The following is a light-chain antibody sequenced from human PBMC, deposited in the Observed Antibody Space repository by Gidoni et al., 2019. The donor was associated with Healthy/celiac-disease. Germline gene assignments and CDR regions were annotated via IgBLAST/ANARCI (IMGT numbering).Light chain of an antibody. CDR2: LGS. CDR1: QSLLHSNGYNY. Sequence: DIVMPQSPLSLPVTPGEPASISCRSSQSLLHSNGYNYLDWYLQKPGQSPQLLIYLGSNRASGVPDRFSGSGSGTDCTLKISRVEAEDVGVYYCMQALQTPPAFXXXTRLEIK. CDR3: MQALQTPPA. J-gene: IGKJ5*01. V-gene: IGKV2-28*01.